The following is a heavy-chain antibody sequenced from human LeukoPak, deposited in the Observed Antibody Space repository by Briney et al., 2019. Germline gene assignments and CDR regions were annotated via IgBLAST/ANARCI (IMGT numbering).Heavy chain of an antibody. Sequence: PGGSLRLSCAASGFTFSSYSMNWVRQAPGKGLEWVSSISGSSSYIYYADSVKGRFTISGDNAKNSLYLQMKRLRAEDTAVYYCARAMQLHFDYWSQGTLVTVSS. CDR2: ISGSSSYI. CDR1: GFTFSSYS. J-gene: IGHJ4*02. V-gene: IGHV3-21*01. CDR3: ARAMQLHFDY. D-gene: IGHD6-6*01.